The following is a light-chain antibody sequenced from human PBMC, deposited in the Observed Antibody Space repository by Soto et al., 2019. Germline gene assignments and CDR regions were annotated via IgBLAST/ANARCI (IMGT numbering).Light chain of an antibody. CDR3: QQSYSFPDT. V-gene: IGKV1-39*01. Sequence: DIQMTQSPPSLSASVGDRVTITCRASQSISGYLNWYQQKPGKAPTVLIYAASSLQSEVPSRFSGSGFGTDFSLIISSLQTEDFATYFCQQSYSFPDTFGWGTKLEIK. CDR1: QSISGY. J-gene: IGKJ2*01. CDR2: AAS.